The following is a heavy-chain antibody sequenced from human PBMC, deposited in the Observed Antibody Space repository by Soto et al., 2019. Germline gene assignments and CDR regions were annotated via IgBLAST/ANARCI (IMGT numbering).Heavy chain of an antibody. CDR3: ATWRFDY. J-gene: IGHJ4*02. CDR1: GDSVSRNSAA. CDR2: TYYRSKWYN. Sequence: SQTLSLTCAISGDSVSRNSAAWNWIRHSASRGLEWLRRTYYRSKWYNDYAVSMRSRITINPDTTKNQSSLQLNSATPDDTAVYYCATWRFDYWGQGTLVTVSS. V-gene: IGHV6-1*01.